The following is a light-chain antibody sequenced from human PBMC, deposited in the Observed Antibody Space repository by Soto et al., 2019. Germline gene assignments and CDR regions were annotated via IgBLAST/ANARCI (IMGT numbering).Light chain of an antibody. V-gene: IGKV1-5*03. J-gene: IGKJ2*01. CDR2: KAS. CDR1: QSISTW. Sequence: DIQMTQSPSTLSASVGDRVTITCRASQSISTWLAWYQQKPGTAPKLLIYKASTLESGVPSRFSGSRSGTEFTLTVSSLQPDDFATYYCQQYNDSFPYTWGQGTKV. CDR3: QQYNDSFPYT.